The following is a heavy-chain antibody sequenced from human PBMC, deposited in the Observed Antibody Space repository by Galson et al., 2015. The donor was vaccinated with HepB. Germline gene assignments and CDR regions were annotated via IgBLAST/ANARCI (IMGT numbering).Heavy chain of an antibody. CDR1: GYTLTELS. CDR3: ATGFYMVTAIFADAFDI. Sequence: SVKVSCKVSGYTLTELSMHWVRQAPGKGLEWMGGFDPGDGETIYAQKFQGRVTMTEDTSTDTAYMELSSLRSEDTAVYYCATGFYMVTAIFADAFDIWGQGTMVTVSS. V-gene: IGHV1-24*01. CDR2: FDPGDGET. J-gene: IGHJ3*02. D-gene: IGHD2-21*02.